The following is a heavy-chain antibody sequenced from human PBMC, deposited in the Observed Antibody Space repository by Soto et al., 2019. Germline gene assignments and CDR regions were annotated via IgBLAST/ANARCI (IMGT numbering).Heavy chain of an antibody. D-gene: IGHD3-22*01. Sequence: QVQLQESGPGLVRPSGTLSLTCAVSGDSIIGTGWWSWVRQSPGKGLDWIGEVYHSGATNYNPSLKSRVTISVDTSRNQFSLNLGSVTAADTAVYYCVRNGYYSRDVWGQGTTVTVSS. CDR2: VYHSGAT. V-gene: IGHV4-4*02. J-gene: IGHJ6*02. CDR1: GDSIIGTGW. CDR3: VRNGYYSRDV.